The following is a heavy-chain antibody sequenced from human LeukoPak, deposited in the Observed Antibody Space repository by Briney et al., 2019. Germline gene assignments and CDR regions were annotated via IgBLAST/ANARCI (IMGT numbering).Heavy chain of an antibody. D-gene: IGHD2-2*02. V-gene: IGHV3-49*04. J-gene: IGHJ4*02. CDR3: TRALIGYCSSTSCYNLEAHYYFDY. Sequence: GGSLRLSCTASGFTFGDYAMSWVRQAPGKGLEWVGFIRSKAYGWTTEYAASVKGRFTISRDDSKSIAYLQMNSLKTEDTAVYYCTRALIGYCSSTSCYNLEAHYYFDYWGQGTLVTVSS. CDR2: IRSKAYGWTT. CDR1: GFTFGDYA.